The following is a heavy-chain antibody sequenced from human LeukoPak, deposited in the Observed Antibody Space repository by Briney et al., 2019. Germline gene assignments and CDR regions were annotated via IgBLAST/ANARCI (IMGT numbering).Heavy chain of an antibody. CDR3: ARQGGGSGLHSPRDVNWFDP. Sequence: GESLKISCKGSGYSFTSYWIGWVRQMPGKGLEWMGIIYPGDSDTRYSPSFQGQVTISADKSISTAYLQWSSLKASDTAMYYCARQGGGSGLHSPRDVNWFDPWGQGTLVTVSS. D-gene: IGHD6-19*01. J-gene: IGHJ5*02. CDR2: IYPGDSDT. CDR1: GYSFTSYW. V-gene: IGHV5-51*01.